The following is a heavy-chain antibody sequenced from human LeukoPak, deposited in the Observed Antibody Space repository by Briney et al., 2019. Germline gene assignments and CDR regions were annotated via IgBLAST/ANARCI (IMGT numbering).Heavy chain of an antibody. Sequence: SETLSLTCAVYGGSFSGYYWSWIRQPPGKGLEWIGEINHSGSTNYNPSLKSRVTISVDTSKNQFSLKLSSVTAADTAVYYCAREDQGVVVITTLDAFDIWGQGTMVTVSS. CDR3: AREDQGVVVITTLDAFDI. J-gene: IGHJ3*02. CDR1: GGSFSGYY. D-gene: IGHD3-22*01. V-gene: IGHV4-34*01. CDR2: INHSGST.